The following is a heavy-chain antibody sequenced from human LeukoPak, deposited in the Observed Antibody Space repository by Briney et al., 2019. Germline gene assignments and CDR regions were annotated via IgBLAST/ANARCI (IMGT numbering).Heavy chain of an antibody. CDR3: ARDLSRQWLVPDAFDI. Sequence: GGSLRLSCAASGFTFSGYGMSWVRQAPGKGLEWVANIKQDGSEKYYVDSVNGRFTISRDNAKNSLYLQMNSLRAEDTAVYYCARDLSRQWLVPDAFDIWGQGTMVTVSS. V-gene: IGHV3-7*01. D-gene: IGHD6-19*01. CDR2: IKQDGSEK. CDR1: GFTFSGYG. J-gene: IGHJ3*02.